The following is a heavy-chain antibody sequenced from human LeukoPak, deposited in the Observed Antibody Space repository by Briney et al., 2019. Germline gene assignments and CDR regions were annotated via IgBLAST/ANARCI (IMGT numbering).Heavy chain of an antibody. CDR2: IYNSGST. D-gene: IGHD4/OR15-4a*01. CDR3: ARRPGEYGGNDFDY. J-gene: IGHJ4*02. Sequence: SETLSLTCTVSGGSVSSGSYYWSWIRQPPGKGLEWIGSIYNSGSTYYNPSLKSRLTISVDTSKNQFSLRLSSVTAADTAVYYCARRPGEYGGNDFDYWGQGTLVTVSS. V-gene: IGHV4-39*01. CDR1: GGSVSSGSYY.